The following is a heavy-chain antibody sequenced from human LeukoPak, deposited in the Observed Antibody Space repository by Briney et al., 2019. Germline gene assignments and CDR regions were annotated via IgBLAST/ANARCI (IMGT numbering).Heavy chain of an antibody. CDR1: GFTVSSNY. CDR2: LYSGGAT. J-gene: IGHJ4*02. V-gene: IGHV3-53*01. Sequence: GGSLRLSCAASGFTVSSNYMSWVRQPAGKGLEWVSVLYSGGATFYADSVKGRFTFSRDTSKNTLYLQMNDLRADDTAVYYCTKLKGWYGEGFFDYWGQGTLVTVSS. D-gene: IGHD6-19*01. CDR3: TKLKGWYGEGFFDY.